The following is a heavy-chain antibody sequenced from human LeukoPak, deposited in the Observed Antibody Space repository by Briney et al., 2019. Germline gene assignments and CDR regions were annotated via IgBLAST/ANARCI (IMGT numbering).Heavy chain of an antibody. CDR2: IYHSGST. V-gene: IGHV4-30-2*02. J-gene: IGHJ4*02. CDR3: ARSRGYSYGYYDY. CDR1: GGSISSGGYS. D-gene: IGHD5-18*01. Sequence: SETLSLTCAVSGGSISSGGYSWSWIRQPPGKGLEWIGYIYHSGSTYYNPSLKSRVTISVDTSKNQFSLKLSSVTAADTAVYYCARSRGYSYGYYDYWGQGTLVTVSS.